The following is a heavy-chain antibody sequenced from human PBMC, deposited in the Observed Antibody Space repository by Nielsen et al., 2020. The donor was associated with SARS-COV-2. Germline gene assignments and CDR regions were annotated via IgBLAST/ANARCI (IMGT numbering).Heavy chain of an antibody. CDR1: GYTFTSYY. D-gene: IGHD3-16*01. V-gene: IGHV1-46*01. Sequence: ASVKVSCKASGYTFTSYYMHWVRQAPGQGLEWMGIINPSGGSTSYAQKFQGRVTMTRDTSTSTVYMELSSLRSEDTAVYYCARVGSHWGRSATFDYWGQGTLVTVSS. J-gene: IGHJ4*02. CDR3: ARVGSHWGRSATFDY. CDR2: INPSGGST.